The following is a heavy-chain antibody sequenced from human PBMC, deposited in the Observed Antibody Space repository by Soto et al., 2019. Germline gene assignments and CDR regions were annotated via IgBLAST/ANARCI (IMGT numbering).Heavy chain of an antibody. Sequence: GGSLRLSCAASGFTFSSYGMHWVRQAPGKGLEWVAVISYDGSNKYYADSVKGRFTISRDNSKNTLYLQMNSLRAEDTAVYYCAKDRVGATTEADYWGQGTLVTVSS. D-gene: IGHD1-26*01. V-gene: IGHV3-30*18. CDR3: AKDRVGATTEADY. CDR2: ISYDGSNK. J-gene: IGHJ4*02. CDR1: GFTFSSYG.